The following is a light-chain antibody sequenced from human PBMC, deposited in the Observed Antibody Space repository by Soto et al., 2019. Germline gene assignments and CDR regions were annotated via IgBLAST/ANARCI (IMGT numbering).Light chain of an antibody. CDR1: RSNIGSNT. CDR3: AAWDDSLNVVV. V-gene: IGLV1-44*01. J-gene: IGLJ2*01. CDR2: TTN. Sequence: QSVLTQPPSASGTPGQTVTISCSGSRSNIGSNTLNWYQHLPGTAPQLLISTTNHRPSGVRDRFSASKSGTSASLAISGLQSDDEADYYCAAWDDSLNVVVFGGGTKVTVL.